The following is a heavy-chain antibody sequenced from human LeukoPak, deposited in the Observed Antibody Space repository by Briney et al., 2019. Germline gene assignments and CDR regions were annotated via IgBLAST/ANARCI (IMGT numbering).Heavy chain of an antibody. CDR2: IYWNDEK. Sequence: SGSTLVKPTQTLTLTCTLSGFSVTTSGVGVGWIRQPPGKALKWLALIYWNDEKRYSPSLKNRLTITKDTSKNQVVLTMTNMDPVDTGTYYCAHTGDYYGDYGKFDYWGQGTLVTVSS. J-gene: IGHJ4*02. D-gene: IGHD4-17*01. CDR3: AHTGDYYGDYGKFDY. V-gene: IGHV2-5*01. CDR1: GFSVTTSGVG.